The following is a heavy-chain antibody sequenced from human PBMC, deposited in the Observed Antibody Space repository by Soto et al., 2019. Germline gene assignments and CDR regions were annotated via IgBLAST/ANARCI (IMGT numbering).Heavy chain of an antibody. CDR2: IYYSGST. D-gene: IGHD5-18*01. CDR1: GGSISSYY. Sequence: SETLSLTCTVSGGSISSYYWSWIRQPPGKGLEWIGYIYYSGSTNYNPSLKSRVTISVDTSKNQFSLKLSSVSAADTAVYYCARVQLWGYYYYYMDVWGKGTTVTVS. CDR3: ARVQLWGYYYYYMDV. J-gene: IGHJ6*03. V-gene: IGHV4-59*01.